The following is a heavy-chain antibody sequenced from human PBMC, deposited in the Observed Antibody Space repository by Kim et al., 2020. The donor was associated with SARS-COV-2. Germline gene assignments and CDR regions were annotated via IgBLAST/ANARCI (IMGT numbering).Heavy chain of an antibody. CDR3: ARLSKVVAATHAFDI. Sequence: DSVKGRFTISRDNSKNTLYLQMNSLRAEDTAVYYCARLSKVVAATHAFDIWGQGTMVTVSS. D-gene: IGHD2-15*01. J-gene: IGHJ3*02. V-gene: IGHV3-30*01.